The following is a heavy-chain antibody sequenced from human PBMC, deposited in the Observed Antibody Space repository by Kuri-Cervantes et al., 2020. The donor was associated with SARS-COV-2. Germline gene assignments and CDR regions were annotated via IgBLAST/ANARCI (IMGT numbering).Heavy chain of an antibody. J-gene: IGHJ5*01. Sequence: SVKVSCKASGGTFISYAISWVRQAPGQGLEWMGGIIPVFSTANYAQKLQGRVTMTTDTSTSTAYMELRSLRSDDTAVYYCARENALLKYSSSSHPWFDPWGQGTLVTVSS. CDR2: IIPVFSTA. D-gene: IGHD6-6*01. CDR3: ARENALLKYSSSSHPWFDP. V-gene: IGHV1-69*05. CDR1: GGTFISYA.